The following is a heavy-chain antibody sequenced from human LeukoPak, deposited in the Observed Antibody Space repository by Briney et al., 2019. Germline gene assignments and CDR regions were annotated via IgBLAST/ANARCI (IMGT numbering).Heavy chain of an antibody. J-gene: IGHJ6*02. CDR1: GGSISSYY. CDR2: IYYSGST. CDR3: ARDHRSYYDFWSGTPYYGMDV. D-gene: IGHD3-3*01. V-gene: IGHV4-59*01. Sequence: SETLSLTCTVSGGSISSYYWSWIRQPPGKGLEWIGYIYYSGSTTYNPSLKSRVTISVDTSKNQFSLKLSSVTAADTAVYYCARDHRSYYDFWSGTPYYGMDVWGQGTTVTVSS.